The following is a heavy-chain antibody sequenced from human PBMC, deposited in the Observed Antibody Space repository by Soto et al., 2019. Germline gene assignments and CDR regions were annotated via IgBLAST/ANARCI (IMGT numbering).Heavy chain of an antibody. CDR2: ILYDGSTE. V-gene: IGHV3-30-3*01. CDR3: ASVDYGDDVYDH. D-gene: IGHD4-17*01. J-gene: IGHJ4*02. CDR1: GFTFRTYP. Sequence: QVQLVESGGGVVQPGRSLRLSCSASGFTFRTYPMLWVRQAPGKGLEWVAVILYDGSTEYYADSVKCRFTISRDNSENTVFLQMNSLRPEDTAVYYCASVDYGDDVYDHWGQGTLVTVSS.